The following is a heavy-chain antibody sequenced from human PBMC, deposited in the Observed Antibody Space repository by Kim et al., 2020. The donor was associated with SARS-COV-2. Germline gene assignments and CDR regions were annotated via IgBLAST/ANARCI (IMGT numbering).Heavy chain of an antibody. CDR3: VREWVAAATDY. D-gene: IGHD6-13*01. V-gene: IGHV3-74*01. CDR1: GFTFSNYW. Sequence: GGSLRLSCAASGFTFSNYWMHWVRQAPGKGLVWVSRINSDGSSTSYADSVKGRFTISRDNAKNTVYLQMNSLRAEDTAVYYCVREWVAAATDYWGQGTLVTVSS. CDR2: INSDGSST. J-gene: IGHJ4*02.